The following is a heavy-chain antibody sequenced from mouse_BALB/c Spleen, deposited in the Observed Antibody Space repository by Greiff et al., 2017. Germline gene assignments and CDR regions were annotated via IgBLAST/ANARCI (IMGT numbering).Heavy chain of an antibody. CDR2: ITPSNGRT. J-gene: IGHJ2*01. Sequence: QVQLQQPGAELVKPGASVKLSCKASGYTFTSYWMHWVKQRPGQGLEWIGEITPSNGRTNYNEKFKSKATLTVDKSSSTAYMQLSSLTSEDSAVYDCARKLGSYYFDYWGQGTTLTVSS. CDR1: GYTFTSYW. CDR3: ARKLGSYYFDY. V-gene: IGHV1S81*02. D-gene: IGHD4-1*01.